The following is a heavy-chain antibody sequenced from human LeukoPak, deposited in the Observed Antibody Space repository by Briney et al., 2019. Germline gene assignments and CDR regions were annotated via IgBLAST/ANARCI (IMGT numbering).Heavy chain of an antibody. CDR1: GGTFTSYY. CDR3: ARDLEVVVPAAIRYYYGMDV. Sequence: ASVKVSCKASGGTFTSYYMHWVRQAPGQGLEWMGIINPSGGSTSYAQKFQGRVTMTRDTSTSTVYMELSSLRSEDTAVYYCARDLEVVVPAAIRYYYGMDVWGQGTTVAVSS. CDR2: INPSGGST. V-gene: IGHV1-46*01. J-gene: IGHJ6*02. D-gene: IGHD2-2*01.